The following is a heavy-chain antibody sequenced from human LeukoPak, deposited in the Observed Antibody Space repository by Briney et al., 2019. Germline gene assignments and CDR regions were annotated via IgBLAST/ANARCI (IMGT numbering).Heavy chain of an antibody. V-gene: IGHV4-59*01. D-gene: IGHD3-9*01. CDR1: GASISSYF. CDR2: IYYTGST. CDR3: ASSPDILTGYYNDY. Sequence: PSETLSLTCTVSGASISSYFWRWIRQPPGKGLEWIGYIYYTGSTNYNPSLKSRITTSVDTSNNQFSLQLSSVTAADTAVYYCASSPDILTGYYNDYWGQGTLVTVSS. J-gene: IGHJ4*02.